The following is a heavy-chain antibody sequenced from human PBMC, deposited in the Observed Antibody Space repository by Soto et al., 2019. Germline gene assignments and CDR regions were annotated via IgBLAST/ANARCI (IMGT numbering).Heavy chain of an antibody. CDR3: AREYPVHIAYFDY. Sequence: QVQLQESGPGLVKPSETLSLTCTVSGASISSYYWSWIRQSPEKGLEWIGYMYYSGNVNYNPSLRSRVTISVDTSKNQFSLNLYFMTAADTAVYYCAREYPVHIAYFDYWGQGILVTVSS. CDR1: GASISSYY. J-gene: IGHJ4*02. D-gene: IGHD2-21*01. CDR2: MYYSGNV. V-gene: IGHV4-59*01.